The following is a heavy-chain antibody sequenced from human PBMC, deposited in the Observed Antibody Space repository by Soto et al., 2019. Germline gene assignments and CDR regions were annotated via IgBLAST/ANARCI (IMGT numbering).Heavy chain of an antibody. CDR1: GFSSSTYR. CDR3: ARDHYWVRPDDTFDI. CDR2: IKQDGSET. V-gene: IGHV3-7*01. J-gene: IGHJ3*02. D-gene: IGHD2-8*02. Sequence: EVQLVESGGGLVQPGGSLRLSCAASGFSSSTYRMSWVRQAPGKGLEWVANIKQDGSETYYVDSVKGRFTISRDNAKNSMYLQMDSLRAEDTAVYYCARDHYWVRPDDTFDIWGQGTMVTVSS.